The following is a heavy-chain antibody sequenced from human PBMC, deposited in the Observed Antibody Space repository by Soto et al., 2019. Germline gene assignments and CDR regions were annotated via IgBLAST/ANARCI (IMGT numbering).Heavy chain of an antibody. V-gene: IGHV1-69*13. D-gene: IGHD3-10*01. CDR2: IIPIFGTA. J-gene: IGHJ4*02. CDR1: GGTFSSYA. CDR3: CSLDYGQGY. Sequence: GASVKVSCKASGGTFSSYAISWVRQAPGQGLEWMGGIIPIFGTANYAQKFQGRVTITADESTSTAYMELSSLTSEDTAVYYCCSLDYGQGYWGQGTLVTVSS.